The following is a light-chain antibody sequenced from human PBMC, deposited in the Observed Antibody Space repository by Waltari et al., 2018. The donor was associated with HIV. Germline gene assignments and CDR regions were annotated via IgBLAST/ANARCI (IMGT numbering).Light chain of an antibody. Sequence: EILLTQSPETVYVSPWDSVTLSCRASQNINHNVAWFRQRPRLAPRVLMYTATRRATRVSARFTGSGSRTEFTLTVNSVQSEDFGLYCCQECHNWPLSFGGGTRMEIK. CDR3: QECHNWPLS. V-gene: IGKV3D-15*01. CDR1: QNINHN. CDR2: TAT. J-gene: IGKJ4*01.